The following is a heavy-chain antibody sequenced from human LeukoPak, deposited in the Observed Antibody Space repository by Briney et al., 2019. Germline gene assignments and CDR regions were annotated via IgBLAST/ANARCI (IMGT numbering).Heavy chain of an antibody. CDR3: ARRIDWSHDY. Sequence: GGSLRLSCATSGFTFSSYAMSWVRQAPGKGLEWVSAITVSGGGTYYADSVKGRFTISRDNSKNTLFLQMNSLRAENTAVYYCARRIDWSHDYWGQGTLVTVSS. V-gene: IGHV3-23*01. D-gene: IGHD3-9*01. CDR2: ITVSGGGT. J-gene: IGHJ4*02. CDR1: GFTFSSYA.